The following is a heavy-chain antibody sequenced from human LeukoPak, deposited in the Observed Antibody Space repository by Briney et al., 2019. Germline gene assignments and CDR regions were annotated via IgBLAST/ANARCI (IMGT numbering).Heavy chain of an antibody. V-gene: IGHV1-2*02. CDR2: INPNSGGT. D-gene: IGHD2-2*01. J-gene: IGHJ6*03. CDR1: GYTFTGYY. Sequence: ASVKVSCKASGYTFTGYYMHWVRQAPGQGLEWMGWINPNSGGTNYAQKFQGRVTMTRDTSISTAYMELRSLRSDDTAVYYCARDSRIVVVPAAIVYYYMDVWGKGTTVTVSS. CDR3: ARDSRIVVVPAAIVYYYMDV.